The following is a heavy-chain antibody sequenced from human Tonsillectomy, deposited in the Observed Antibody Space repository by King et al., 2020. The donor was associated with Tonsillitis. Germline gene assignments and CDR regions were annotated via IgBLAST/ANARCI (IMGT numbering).Heavy chain of an antibody. V-gene: IGHV3-72*01. J-gene: IGHJ4*02. CDR2: IRNKPSGYTT. D-gene: IGHD2-15*01. Sequence: DVQLVESGGGLVQPGGSLSLSCAASGFTFSAYFMDWVRQTPGKGLEWIGRIRNKPSGYTTEYAASVKGRFSISRDDSRNSLYLQMNSLKSDDTAVYYCTKGDCLGGNCYAGDFWGQGTLVTVSS. CDR3: TKGDCLGGNCYAGDF. CDR1: GFTFSAYF.